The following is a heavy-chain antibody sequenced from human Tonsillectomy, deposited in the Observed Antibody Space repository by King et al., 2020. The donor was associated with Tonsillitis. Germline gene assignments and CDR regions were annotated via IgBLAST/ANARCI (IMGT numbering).Heavy chain of an antibody. D-gene: IGHD4-17*01. Sequence: VQLVESGGGLVNPGGSLRLSCAASGFTFSSYNMNWVRQAPGEGLEWVSSISSSSTYINYADSMKGRFTISRDNAKNALLLQMNSLRAEDTAVYYCARGKTTVTPLYYFDYWGQGTLVTVSS. CDR3: ARGKTTVTPLYYFDY. J-gene: IGHJ4*02. CDR1: GFTFSSYN. V-gene: IGHV3-21*01. CDR2: ISSSSTYI.